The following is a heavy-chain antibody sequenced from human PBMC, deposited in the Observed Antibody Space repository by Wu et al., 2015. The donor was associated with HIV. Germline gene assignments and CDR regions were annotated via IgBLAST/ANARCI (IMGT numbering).Heavy chain of an antibody. CDR3: ARDWFGELYIDY. D-gene: IGHD3-10*01. V-gene: IGHV1-2*02. CDR1: GYTFTTYS. Sequence: QVQLVQSGAEVKEPGASVKISCKTSGYTFTTYSIHWVRQAPGQGLEWMGWISAYNGNTKYAQKLQGRVSMTRDTSISTAYMELSRLRSDDTAVYYCARDWFGELYIDYWGQGTLVTVSS. CDR2: ISAYNGNT. J-gene: IGHJ4*02.